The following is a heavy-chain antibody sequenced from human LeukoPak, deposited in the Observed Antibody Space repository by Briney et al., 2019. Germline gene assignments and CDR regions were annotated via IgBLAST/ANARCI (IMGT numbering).Heavy chain of an antibody. V-gene: IGHV1-18*01. J-gene: IGHJ6*03. CDR2: ISAYNGNT. CDR3: ARGGYNYGYDLKGVYYYYYYMDV. Sequence: EASVKVSCKASGYTFTSYGISWVRQAPGQGLEWMGWISAYNGNTNYAQKLQGRVTMTTDTSTSTAYMELRSLRSDDTAVYYCARGGYNYGYDLKGVYYYYYYMDVWGKGTTVTVSS. D-gene: IGHD5-18*01. CDR1: GYTFTSYG.